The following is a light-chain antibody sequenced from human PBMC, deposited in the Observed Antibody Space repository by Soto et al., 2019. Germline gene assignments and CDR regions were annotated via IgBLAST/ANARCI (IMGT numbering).Light chain of an antibody. Sequence: EIVLTQSPGPLSSSPGERVTLSCRASQNVDSVYLTWYQQKVGQAPRLLIYGATNRATGVPDRFSGSGSGTDFSLTISSLEPEDFEVYYCHPYATWTFGQGTKVDIX. CDR3: HPYATWT. J-gene: IGKJ1*01. V-gene: IGKV3-20*01. CDR1: QNVDSVY. CDR2: GAT.